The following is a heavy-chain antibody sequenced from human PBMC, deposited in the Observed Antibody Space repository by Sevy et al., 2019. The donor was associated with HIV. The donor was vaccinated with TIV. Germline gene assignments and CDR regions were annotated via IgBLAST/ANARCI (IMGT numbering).Heavy chain of an antibody. Sequence: GGSLRLSCAASGFTFSSYAMHWVRQAPGKGLEWVAVISYDGSNKYYADSVKGRLTISRDNSKSTLYVQMNSLRVEDTAVYYSARDRGATAVALRVDYWGQGTLVTVSS. V-gene: IGHV3-30*04. D-gene: IGHD2-15*01. CDR3: ARDRGATAVALRVDY. CDR2: ISYDGSNK. CDR1: GFTFSSYA. J-gene: IGHJ4*02.